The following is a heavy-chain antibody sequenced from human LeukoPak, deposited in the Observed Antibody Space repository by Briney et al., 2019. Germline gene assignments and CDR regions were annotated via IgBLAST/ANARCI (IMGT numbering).Heavy chain of an antibody. D-gene: IGHD4-11*01. CDR1: GGSISSYY. CDR3: AGMTTLGYYYYGMDV. CDR2: IYYSGST. Sequence: SEALSLTCTVSGGSISSYYWSWIRQPPGKGLEWIGYIYYSGSTNYNPSLKSRVTISVDTSENQFSLKLSSVTAADTAVYYCAGMTTLGYYYYGMDVWGQGTTVTVSS. J-gene: IGHJ6*02. V-gene: IGHV4-59*08.